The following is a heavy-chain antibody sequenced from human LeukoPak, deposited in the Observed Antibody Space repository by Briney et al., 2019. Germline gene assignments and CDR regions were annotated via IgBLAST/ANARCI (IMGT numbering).Heavy chain of an antibody. D-gene: IGHD2-21*01. J-gene: IGHJ4*02. CDR2: ISATGDNT. Sequence: GGSLSLSCAASGFTFSSYAMSWVRQAPGRGPEWVSAISATGDNTYNADSVKGRFTISRDNAKITVHLQLNSRTAEDTAVYFCARVYVVAVSAQRGAFDYWGQGVLVTVSS. CDR1: GFTFSSYA. V-gene: IGHV3-23*01. CDR3: ARVYVVAVSAQRGAFDY.